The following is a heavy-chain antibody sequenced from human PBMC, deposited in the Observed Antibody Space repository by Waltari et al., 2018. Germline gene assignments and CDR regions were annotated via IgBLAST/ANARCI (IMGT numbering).Heavy chain of an antibody. J-gene: IGHJ6*02. CDR3: ARETGEVIAASRYYGMDV. V-gene: IGHV1-69*08. CDR2: IIPILGIA. D-gene: IGHD6-13*01. CDR1: GGTFSSYT. Sequence: QVQLVQSGAEVKKPGSSVKVSCKASGGTFSSYTISWVRQAPGQGLEWMGRIIPILGIANDAQKFQGRVTITADKSTSTAYMELSSLRSEDTAVYYCARETGEVIAASRYYGMDVWGQGTTVTVSS.